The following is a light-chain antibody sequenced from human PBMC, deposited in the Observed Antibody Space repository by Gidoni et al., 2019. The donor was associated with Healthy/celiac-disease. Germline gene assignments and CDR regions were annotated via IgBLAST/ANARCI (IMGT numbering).Light chain of an antibody. CDR3: QQYYSTPGLT. V-gene: IGKV4-1*01. CDR1: QSVVYSSNNKNY. Sequence: DIVMTQSPDSLAVSLGERSTITCKSSQSVVYSSNNKNYLAWYQQKPGQTPKLLSYWASTRESGVPDRFRGSGAGTEFTLTISSLQAEDVAVYYCQQYYSTPGLTFGGGTKVEIK. CDR2: WAS. J-gene: IGKJ4*01.